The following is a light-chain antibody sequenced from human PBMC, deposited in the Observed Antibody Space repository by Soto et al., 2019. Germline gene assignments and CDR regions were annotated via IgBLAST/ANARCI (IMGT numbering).Light chain of an antibody. CDR3: QQYNSYWAGT. CDR1: QSISSW. CDR2: DAS. J-gene: IGKJ1*01. V-gene: IGKV1-5*01. Sequence: DIQMTQSPSTLSASVGDRVTITCRASQSISSWLAWYQQKPGKAPKLLIYDASSLESGVPSRFSGSGSGTEFTLTISSLQPDDFATYYYQQYNSYWAGTFGQGTKVEIK.